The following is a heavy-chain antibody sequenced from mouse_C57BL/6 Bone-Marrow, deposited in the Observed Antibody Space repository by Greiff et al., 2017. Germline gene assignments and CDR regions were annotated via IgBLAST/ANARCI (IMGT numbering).Heavy chain of an antibody. CDR2: IDPSDSYT. CDR3: AKGGNYVGDY. Sequence: QVQLQQPGAELVRPRTSVKLSCKASGYTFTSYWMHWVKQRPGQGLEWIGVIDPSDSYTNYNQKFKGKATLTVDTSSSTAYMQLSSLTSEDAAVYYCAKGGNYVGDYWGQGTTLTVSS. V-gene: IGHV1-59*01. D-gene: IGHD2-1*01. CDR1: GYTFTSYW. J-gene: IGHJ2*01.